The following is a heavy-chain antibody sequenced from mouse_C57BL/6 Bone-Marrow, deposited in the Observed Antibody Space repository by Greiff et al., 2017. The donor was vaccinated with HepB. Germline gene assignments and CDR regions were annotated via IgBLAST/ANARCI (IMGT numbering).Heavy chain of an antibody. D-gene: IGHD2-4*01. V-gene: IGHV14-4*01. CDR1: GFNIKDDY. CDR2: IDPENGDT. J-gene: IGHJ2*01. CDR3: TTDDYDEGNFDY. Sequence: DVKLVESGAELVRPGASVKLSCTASGFNIKDDYMHWVKQRPEQGLEWIGWIDPENGDTEYASKFQGKATITADTSSNTAYLQLSSLTSEDTAVYYCTTDDYDEGNFDYWGQGTTLTVSS.